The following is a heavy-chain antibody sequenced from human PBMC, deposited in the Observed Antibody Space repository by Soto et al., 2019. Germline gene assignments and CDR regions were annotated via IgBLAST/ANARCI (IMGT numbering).Heavy chain of an antibody. Sequence: QGELVESGGGAVQPGGSRRLSCAASEYTFSKYAMHWVRQAPGKGLQWLAVISYDGNNKYYADSVEGRFTISRDNSKNTVYLQMNSLTLEDTAVYYCARGPSYSDSYFDHWGQGTLVTVSS. CDR1: EYTFSKYA. D-gene: IGHD4-17*01. V-gene: IGHV3-30*03. CDR3: ARGPSYSDSYFDH. CDR2: ISYDGNNK. J-gene: IGHJ4*02.